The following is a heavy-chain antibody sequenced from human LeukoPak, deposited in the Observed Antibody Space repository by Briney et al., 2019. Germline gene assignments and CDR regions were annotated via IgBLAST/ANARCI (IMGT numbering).Heavy chain of an antibody. J-gene: IGHJ4*02. CDR1: GFTFSSYA. CDR3: AKDRRGSSSSDADY. Sequence: GGSLRLSCAASGFTFSSYAMSWVRQAPGKGLEWVSAISGSGGSTYYADSVKGRFTISRDNSKNTLYLQMNSLRAEDTAVYYCAKDRRGSSSSDADYWGQGTLDTVSS. V-gene: IGHV3-23*01. CDR2: ISGSGGST. D-gene: IGHD6-6*01.